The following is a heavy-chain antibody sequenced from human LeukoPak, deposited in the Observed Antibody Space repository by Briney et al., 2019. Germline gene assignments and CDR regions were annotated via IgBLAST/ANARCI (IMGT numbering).Heavy chain of an antibody. J-gene: IGHJ5*02. V-gene: IGHV1-2*02. CDR3: ARPRIAVAVYNWFDP. Sequence: GASVKASCKASGYTFTGYYMHWVRQAPGQGLEWMGWINPNSGGTNYAQKFQGRVTMTRDTSISTAYMELSRLRSDDTAVYYCARPRIAVAVYNWFDPWGQGTLVTVSS. CDR2: INPNSGGT. D-gene: IGHD6-19*01. CDR1: GYTFTGYY.